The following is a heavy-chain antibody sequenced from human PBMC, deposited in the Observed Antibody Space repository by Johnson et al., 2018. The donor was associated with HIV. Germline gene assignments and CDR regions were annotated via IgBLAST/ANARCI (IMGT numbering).Heavy chain of an antibody. D-gene: IGHD5-24*01. CDR2: IRYDGSKK. Sequence: QVQLVESGGGVVQPGKSLTLSCVGSGLSFSKYGMHWVRQAPAKALEWVAFIRYDGSKKSYADSVKGRFTISRDNSKNTLYLQMSSLRPEDTAVHYCAKDGYRAALDVWGQGTMVTVST. J-gene: IGHJ3*01. V-gene: IGHV3-30*02. CDR3: AKDGYRAALDV. CDR1: GLSFSKYG.